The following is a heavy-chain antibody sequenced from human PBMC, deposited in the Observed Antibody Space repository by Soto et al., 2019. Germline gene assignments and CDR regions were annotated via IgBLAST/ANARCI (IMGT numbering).Heavy chain of an antibody. J-gene: IGHJ4*02. Sequence: PGGSLRLSCAASGFRFQDYVMHWVRHAPGKGRVWVSAISGSGGSTYYADSVKGRFTASRDNSKNTLYLQMNSLRAEDTAVYYCAKGRTHYDFWSGSEDCFDYWGQGTLVTSPQ. D-gene: IGHD3-3*01. CDR1: GFRFQDYV. CDR3: AKGRTHYDFWSGSEDCFDY. V-gene: IGHV3-23*01. CDR2: ISGSGGST.